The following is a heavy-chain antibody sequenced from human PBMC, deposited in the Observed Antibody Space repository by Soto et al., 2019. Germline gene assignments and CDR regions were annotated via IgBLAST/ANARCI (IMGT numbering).Heavy chain of an antibody. V-gene: IGHV3-11*05. Sequence: PGGSLRLSCAASGFTFSDYYMSWIRQAPGKGLEWVSYISSSSSYTNYADSVKGRFTISRDNAKNSLYLQMNSLRAEDTAVYYCARDQGFGESQRFDYWGQGQWSPSPQ. CDR1: GFTFSDYY. CDR2: ISSSSSYT. CDR3: ARDQGFGESQRFDY. J-gene: IGHJ4*02. D-gene: IGHD3-10*01.